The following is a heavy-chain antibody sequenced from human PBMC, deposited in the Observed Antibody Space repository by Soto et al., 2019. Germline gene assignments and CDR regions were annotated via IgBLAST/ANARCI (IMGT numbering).Heavy chain of an antibody. CDR1: GFTFGDYA. Sequence: PGGSLRLSCTASGFTFGDYAMSWFRQAPGKGLEWVGFIRSKAYGGTTEYAASVKGRFTISRDDSKSIAYLQMNSLKTEDTAVYYCTRAAVVPAAEFDYWSQGTLVTVSS. CDR2: IRSKAYGGTT. CDR3: TRAAVVPAAEFDY. D-gene: IGHD2-2*01. J-gene: IGHJ4*02. V-gene: IGHV3-49*03.